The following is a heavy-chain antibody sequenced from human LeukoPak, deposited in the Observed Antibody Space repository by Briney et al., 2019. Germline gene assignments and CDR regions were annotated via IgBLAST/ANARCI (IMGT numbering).Heavy chain of an antibody. CDR1: GFTFSNFH. CDR2: ISSTGSYI. J-gene: IGHJ3*02. CDR3: AKGGYFAFET. D-gene: IGHD2-2*03. V-gene: IGHV3-21*01. Sequence: GSLRLSCAPSGFTFSNFHMNWVRQAPGKGLEWVSSISSTGSYIYYADSVKGRFTISRDNAKTSLYLQMNSLRAEDTAVYYCAKGGYFAFETWGQGTMVAVSS.